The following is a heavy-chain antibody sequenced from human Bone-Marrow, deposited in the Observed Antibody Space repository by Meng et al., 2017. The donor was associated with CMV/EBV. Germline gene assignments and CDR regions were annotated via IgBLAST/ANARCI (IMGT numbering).Heavy chain of an antibody. CDR2: INHSGST. CDR3: ARAPMVRGVYFDD. Sequence: GSLRLSCAVYGGSFSGYYWSWIRQPPGKGLEWIGEINHSGSTNYNPSLKSRVTISVDTSKNQFSLKLSSVTAADTAVYYCARAPMVRGVYFDDWGQGTLVTVSS. V-gene: IGHV4-34*01. J-gene: IGHJ4*02. D-gene: IGHD3-10*01. CDR1: GGSFSGYY.